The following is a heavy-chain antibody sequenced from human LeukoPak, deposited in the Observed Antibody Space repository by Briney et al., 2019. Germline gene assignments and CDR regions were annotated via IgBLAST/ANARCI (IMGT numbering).Heavy chain of an antibody. D-gene: IGHD2-15*01. CDR1: GFTFSSYG. J-gene: IGHJ4*02. V-gene: IGHV3-30*02. Sequence: GGSLRLSCAASGFTFSSYGMHWVRQAPGKGLEWVAFIRYDGSNKYYADSVKGRFTISRDNSKNTLYLQMNSLRAEDTAVYYCARATYCSGGSCYPLWGQGTLDTVSS. CDR3: ARATYCSGGSCYPL. CDR2: IRYDGSNK.